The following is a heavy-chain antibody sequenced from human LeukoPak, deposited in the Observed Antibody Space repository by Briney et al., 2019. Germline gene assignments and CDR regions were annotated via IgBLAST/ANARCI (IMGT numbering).Heavy chain of an antibody. CDR3: ASGRFGESRGFDY. V-gene: IGHV3-21*01. Sequence: GGSLRLSCAASGFTFSSYSMNWVRQAPGKGLEWVSSISSSSSYIYYADSVKGRFTISRDNAKNSLYLQMNSLRAEDTAVYYCASGRFGESRGFDYWGQGTLVTVSS. CDR2: ISSSSSYI. CDR1: GFTFSSYS. D-gene: IGHD3-10*01. J-gene: IGHJ4*02.